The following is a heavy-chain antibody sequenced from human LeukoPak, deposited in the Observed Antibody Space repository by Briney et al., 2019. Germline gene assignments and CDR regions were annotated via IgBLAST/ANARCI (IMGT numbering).Heavy chain of an antibody. CDR1: GFTFTNYW. CDR2: IKQDGSEK. J-gene: IGHJ6*02. CDR3: ATASYFYGMAV. Sequence: GGSLRLSCATSGFTFTNYWMSWVRQAPGKGLEWVAIIKQDGSEKYYVDAVKGRITVSRDNAKNSLYLQLNSLRAEDTAKYYCATASYFYGMAVWGQGTTVVVSS. V-gene: IGHV3-7*03.